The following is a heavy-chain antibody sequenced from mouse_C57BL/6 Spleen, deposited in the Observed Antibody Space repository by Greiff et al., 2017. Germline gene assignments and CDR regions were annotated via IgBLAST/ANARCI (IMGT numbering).Heavy chain of an antibody. J-gene: IGHJ4*01. D-gene: IGHD1-1*01. V-gene: IGHV14-1*01. CDR2: IDPEDGDT. CDR1: GFNIKDYY. Sequence: EVQLQESGAELVRPGASVKLSCTASGFNIKDYYMHWVKQRPEQGLEWIGRIDPEDGDTEYAPKFQGKATMTADTSSNTAYLQLSSLTSEDTAVYYCTKVTTVVANAMDYWGQGTSVTVSS. CDR3: TKVTTVVANAMDY.